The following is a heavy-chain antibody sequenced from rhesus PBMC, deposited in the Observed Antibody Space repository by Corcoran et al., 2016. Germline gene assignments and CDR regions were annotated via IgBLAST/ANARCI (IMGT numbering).Heavy chain of an antibody. V-gene: IGHV4-169*01. D-gene: IGHD6-25*01. CDR3: ARGGRQLDY. J-gene: IGHJ4*01. CDR1: GGSISSSY. Sequence: QLQLQESGPGLVKPSATLSVTCAVSGGSISSSYWSWIRQAPGKGLEWIGYIYGSGSGTNYNPSLKSRVTLSVDTSKNQLSRKLSSVTTADTAVYYCARGGRQLDYWGQGVLVTVSS. CDR2: IYGSGSGT.